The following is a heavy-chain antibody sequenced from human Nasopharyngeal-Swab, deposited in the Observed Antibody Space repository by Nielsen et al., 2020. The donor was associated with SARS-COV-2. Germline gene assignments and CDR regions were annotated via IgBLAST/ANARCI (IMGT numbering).Heavy chain of an antibody. Sequence: GESLKISCAASGFTFSNYAMSWVRQAPGKGLEWVSTISGSGSRTYYADSVKGRFTISRDNAKNSLYLQMNSLRAEDTAVYYCARWSGYYYYYGMDVWGQGTTVTVSS. V-gene: IGHV3-21*01. CDR1: GFTFSNYA. J-gene: IGHJ6*02. CDR3: ARWSGYYYYYGMDV. D-gene: IGHD3-3*01. CDR2: ISGSGSRT.